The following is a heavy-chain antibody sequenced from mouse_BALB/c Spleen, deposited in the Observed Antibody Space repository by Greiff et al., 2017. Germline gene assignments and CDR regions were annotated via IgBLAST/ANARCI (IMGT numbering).Heavy chain of an antibody. J-gene: IGHJ4*01. D-gene: IGHD2-12*01. V-gene: IGHV3-2*02. CDR2: ISYSGST. CDR3: ARLRLAMDY. Sequence: DVQLQESGPGLVKPSQSLSLTCTVTGYSITSDYAWNWIRQFPGNKLEWMGYISYSGSTSYNPSLKSRISITRDTSKNQFFLQLNSVTTEDTATYYCARLRLAMDYWGQGTSVTVSS. CDR1: GYSITSDYA.